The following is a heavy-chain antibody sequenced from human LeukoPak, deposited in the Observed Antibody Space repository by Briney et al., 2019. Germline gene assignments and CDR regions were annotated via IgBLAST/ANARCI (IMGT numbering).Heavy chain of an antibody. CDR1: GFTFDDYA. J-gene: IGHJ6*02. CDR3: AKDKGFGESSYGMDV. D-gene: IGHD3-10*01. V-gene: IGHV3-9*01. Sequence: GRSLRLSCAASGFTFDDYAMHWVRQAPGKGLEWVSGISWSSGSIGYADSVKGRFTISRDNAKNSLYLQMNSLRAEDTALYYCAKDKGFGESSYGMDVWGQGTTVTVSS. CDR2: ISWSSGSI.